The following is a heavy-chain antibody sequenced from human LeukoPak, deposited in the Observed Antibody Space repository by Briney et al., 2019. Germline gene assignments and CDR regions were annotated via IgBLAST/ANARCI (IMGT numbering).Heavy chain of an antibody. Sequence: QTGGSLRLSCAASGFTFSSYSMNWVRQAPGKGLEWVSAISGSGSSTYYADSVKGRFTISRDNSKNTLYLQMNSLRAEDTAVYYCARVWSDSSGYYVSHFDYWGQGTLVTVSS. D-gene: IGHD3-22*01. V-gene: IGHV3-23*01. CDR2: ISGSGSST. CDR3: ARVWSDSSGYYVSHFDY. CDR1: GFTFSSYS. J-gene: IGHJ4*02.